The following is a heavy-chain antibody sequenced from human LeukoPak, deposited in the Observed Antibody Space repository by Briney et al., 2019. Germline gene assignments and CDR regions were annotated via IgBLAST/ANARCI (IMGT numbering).Heavy chain of an antibody. CDR2: IYSSGST. CDR3: ARGNYYDSRTYYRAFDI. J-gene: IGHJ3*02. CDR1: GGSFSSYY. D-gene: IGHD3-22*01. Sequence: PSETLSLTCAVYGGSFSSYYWSWIRQPPGKGLEWIAYIYSSGSTKYNPSLRSRVTISADTSKNQFSLKLTSVTAADTAVYYCARGNYYDSRTYYRAFDIWGQGTMVTVSS. V-gene: IGHV4-59*01.